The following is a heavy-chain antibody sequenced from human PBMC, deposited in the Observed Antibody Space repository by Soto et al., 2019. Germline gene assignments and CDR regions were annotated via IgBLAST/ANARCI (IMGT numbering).Heavy chain of an antibody. CDR3: ARDPLSGFWYFDN. V-gene: IGHV4-61*01. D-gene: IGHD3-10*01. J-gene: IGHJ4*02. Sequence: PSETLSLTCTVSGGSVSSGSYYWSWIRQPPGKGLEWIGYIYYSGSTNYNPSLKSRVTISVDTSKNQFSLKLSSVTAADTAVYYCARDPLSGFWYFDNWGQGTLVTVSS. CDR1: GGSVSSGSYY. CDR2: IYYSGST.